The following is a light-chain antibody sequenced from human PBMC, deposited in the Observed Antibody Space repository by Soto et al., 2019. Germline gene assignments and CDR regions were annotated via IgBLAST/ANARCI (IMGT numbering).Light chain of an antibody. CDR1: SSNIGAGYD. J-gene: IGLJ2*01. CDR3: QSYDSSLSVV. Sequence: QSVLTQPPSVSGAPGQRVTISCTGSSSNIGAGYDVHWYQQLPGTAPKLLIYVNSNRLSGVPDRFSGSKSGTSASLAITGLQAEDEADYYCQSYDSSLSVVFGGGTKVTVL. V-gene: IGLV1-40*01. CDR2: VNS.